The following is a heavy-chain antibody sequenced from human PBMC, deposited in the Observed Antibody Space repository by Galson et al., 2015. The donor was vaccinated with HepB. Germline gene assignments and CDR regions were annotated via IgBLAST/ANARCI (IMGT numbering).Heavy chain of an antibody. D-gene: IGHD1-1*01. V-gene: IGHV3-23*01. J-gene: IGHJ4*02. Sequence: SLRLSCAASGFSVKNYGMTWVRQAPGKGLECVSAIGVSAGNTDYADSAKGRFTISRDNSKNTLYLQMNSLRVEDTALYYCAKGTTDIDSCGQGTHVTVSS. CDR3: AKGTTDIDS. CDR1: GFSVKNYG. CDR2: IGVSAGNT.